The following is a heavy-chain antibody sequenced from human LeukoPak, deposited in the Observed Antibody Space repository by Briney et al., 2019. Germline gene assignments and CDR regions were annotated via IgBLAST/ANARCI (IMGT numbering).Heavy chain of an antibody. Sequence: GRSLRLSCAASGFIFSSYWMHWVRQAPGKGLGWAARINSDGSSTSYADSVKGRLTISRDNAKNTLYLQMNSLRAEDTAVYYCVRDLRYDSYDIWGQGTMVTVSS. J-gene: IGHJ3*02. CDR3: VRDLRYDSYDI. CDR2: INSDGSST. CDR1: GFIFSSYW. V-gene: IGHV3-74*01.